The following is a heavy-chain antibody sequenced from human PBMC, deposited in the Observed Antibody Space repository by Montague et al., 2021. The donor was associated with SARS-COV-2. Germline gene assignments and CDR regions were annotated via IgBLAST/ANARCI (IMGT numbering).Heavy chain of an antibody. CDR2: IYYTGST. V-gene: IGHV4-59*13. CDR1: GGSISSYY. Sequence: SETLSLICTVSGGSISSYYWTWIRQPPGKGLEWIGYIYYTGSTNYNPSLESRVTISLDTSKNQFYLKLSSVTAADTAVYYCARGHYYGRKDYYYGVDVWGQGTTVTVSS. J-gene: IGHJ6*02. D-gene: IGHD3-10*01. CDR3: ARGHYYGRKDYYYGVDV.